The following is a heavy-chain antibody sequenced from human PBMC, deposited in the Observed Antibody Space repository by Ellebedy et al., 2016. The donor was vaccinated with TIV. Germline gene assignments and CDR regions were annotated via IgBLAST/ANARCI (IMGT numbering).Heavy chain of an antibody. J-gene: IGHJ6*02. D-gene: IGHD3-22*01. CDR3: ACYYDSSEFPYGMDV. CDR2: INPSGGST. V-gene: IGHV1-46*01. Sequence: AASVKVSCKVSGYTLTELSMHWVRQAPGQGLEWMGIINPSGGSTSYAQKFQGRVTMTRDTSTSTVYMELSSLRSEDTAVYYCACYYDSSEFPYGMDVWGQGTTVTVSS. CDR1: GYTLTELS.